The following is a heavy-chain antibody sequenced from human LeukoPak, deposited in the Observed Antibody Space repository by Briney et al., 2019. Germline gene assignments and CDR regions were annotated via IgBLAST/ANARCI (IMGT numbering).Heavy chain of an antibody. CDR1: GLTFSSYA. J-gene: IGHJ4*02. CDR2: ISGSGGST. CDR3: AKSAAAVAGTGPFDY. D-gene: IGHD6-19*01. Sequence: GGSLRHSCAASGLTFSSYAKSWVRQAPGKGLDWVSTISGSGGSTYADSVKGRFTVSRGNSKNTLYLQINSLRAEDTAVYYCAKSAAAVAGTGPFDYWGQGTLVTVSS. V-gene: IGHV3-23*01.